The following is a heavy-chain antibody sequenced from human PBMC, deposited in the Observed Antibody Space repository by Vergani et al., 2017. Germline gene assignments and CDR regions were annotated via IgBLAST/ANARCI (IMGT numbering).Heavy chain of an antibody. CDR1: GFSFNTYW. CDR3: TTDPRYCGDGSCYWLRDHHYYGMDV. J-gene: IGHJ6*02. Sequence: EVQLVESGGGSVQSGGSLRLSCVASGFSFNTYWMHWVRRTPGKGLEWVGRIKSTFDRGTTDYAAAVKGRFTISRDDSKNTLFLQMNGLKTEDIGVYYCTTDPRYCGDGSCYWLRDHHYYGMDVWGQGTTVTVSS. V-gene: IGHV3-15*07. CDR2: IKSTFDRGTT. D-gene: IGHD2-21*01.